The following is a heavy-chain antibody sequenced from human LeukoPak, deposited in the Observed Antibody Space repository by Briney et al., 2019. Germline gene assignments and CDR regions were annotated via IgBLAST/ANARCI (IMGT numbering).Heavy chain of an antibody. J-gene: IGHJ4*02. D-gene: IGHD3-22*01. Sequence: GGSLRLSCAACGFTFSSFSMKWVRQAPGKGLEGVSSISSSSSYIYYADSVKGRFTISRDNAKNSLYLQMNSLRAEDTAVYYCARVLGYDDSSGYYYLDYWGQGTLVTVSS. CDR1: GFTFSSFS. CDR2: ISSSSSYI. CDR3: ARVLGYDDSSGYYYLDY. V-gene: IGHV3-21*01.